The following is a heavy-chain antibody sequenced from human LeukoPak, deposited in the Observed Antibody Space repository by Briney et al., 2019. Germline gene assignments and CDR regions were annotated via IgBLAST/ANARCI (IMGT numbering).Heavy chain of an antibody. D-gene: IGHD2-2*01. CDR3: ASLKXSXVXXXAXXXXFDY. CDR1: GGSISSGSYY. V-gene: IGHV4-61*02. Sequence: KTSETLSLTCTVSGGSISSGSYYWSWVRQPAGKGLEWIGRIYTSGSTNYNPSLKGRVTISVDTSKNQFSLKLSSVTAADTAVYXXASLKXSXVXXXAXXXXFDY. J-gene: IGHJ4*01. CDR2: IYTSGST.